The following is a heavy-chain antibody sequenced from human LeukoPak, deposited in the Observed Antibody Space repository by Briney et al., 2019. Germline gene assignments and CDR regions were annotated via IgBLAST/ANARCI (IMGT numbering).Heavy chain of an antibody. J-gene: IGHJ4*02. V-gene: IGHV4-61*01. D-gene: IGHD1-1*01. CDR3: ARGIRTGYGY. CDR1: GGSVSSGNYY. CDR2: VDYSGST. Sequence: PSETLSLTCSVSGGSVSSGNYYWSWIRQPPGKGLEWIGHVDYSGSTSYNPSLKRRVTISLDTSKNQFSLKVMYLTAADTAVYYCARGIRTGYGYWGQGTLVTVSS.